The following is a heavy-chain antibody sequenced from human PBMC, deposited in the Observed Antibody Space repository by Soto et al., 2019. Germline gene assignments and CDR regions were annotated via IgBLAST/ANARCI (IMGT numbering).Heavy chain of an antibody. D-gene: IGHD3-10*01. V-gene: IGHV1-18*04. Sequence: GASVKVCCKECGYTFTGNGRRWVRQETEQGLERMGRISANNENTKYAQKFQGRVTMTRDTSTSTVYMELSSLRSEDTAVYYCASDLIAMVRGVIWHYWGQGTLVTVS. CDR1: GYTFTGNG. J-gene: IGHJ4*02. CDR2: ISANNENT. CDR3: ASDLIAMVRGVIWHY.